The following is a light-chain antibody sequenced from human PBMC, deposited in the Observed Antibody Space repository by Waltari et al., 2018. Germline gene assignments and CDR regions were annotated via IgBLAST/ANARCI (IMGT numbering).Light chain of an antibody. CDR3: QQCYTFPYT. CDR2: WAS. V-gene: IGKV4-1*01. J-gene: IGKJ2*01. CDR1: QSVLSSPNNKNY. Sequence: DIVLTHSPASLPVSLGERATIYCNPSQSVLSSPNNKNYLGWYQQRPGQPPKLLITWASTRESGVPDRFSGSGSGTDFTLTISSLQAEDVAVYFCQQCYTFPYTFGQGTKLEIK.